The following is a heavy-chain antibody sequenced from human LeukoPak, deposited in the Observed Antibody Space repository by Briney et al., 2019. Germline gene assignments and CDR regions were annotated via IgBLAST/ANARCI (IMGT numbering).Heavy chain of an antibody. J-gene: IGHJ6*02. CDR3: AKERVVATITYGMDV. CDR2: ISSSGSTI. D-gene: IGHD5-12*01. Sequence: GGSLRLSCAASGFTFSSYEMNWVRQAPGKGLEWVSYISSSGSTIYYADSVKGRFTTSRDNAKNSLYLQMNSLRAEDTAVYYCAKERVVATITYGMDVWGQGTTVTVSS. V-gene: IGHV3-48*03. CDR1: GFTFSSYE.